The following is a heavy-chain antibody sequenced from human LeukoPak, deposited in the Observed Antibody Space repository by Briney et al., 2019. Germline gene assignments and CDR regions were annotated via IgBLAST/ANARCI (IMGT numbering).Heavy chain of an antibody. CDR3: AQRDSSSSVNY. CDR1: GFSLSTSGVG. Sequence: SAPTLLHPTPTLTLTCTFSGFSLSTSGVGVGWIRQPPGKALEWLSLIYWDDDKRYIPSLKSRLTINKDNSKNQVVLTMTNMDPVDTATYYCAQRDSSSSVNYWGQGTLVTVSS. CDR2: IYWDDDK. D-gene: IGHD6-6*01. V-gene: IGHV2-5*02. J-gene: IGHJ4*02.